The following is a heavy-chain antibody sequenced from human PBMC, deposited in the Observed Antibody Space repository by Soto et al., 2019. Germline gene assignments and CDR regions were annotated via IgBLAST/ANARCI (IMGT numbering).Heavy chain of an antibody. D-gene: IGHD3-16*01. Sequence: VQLVESGGGVVQPGESLRLSCTASGFTFSTYWMHWVRQAPGKGLVWLSRLKGDGSMTDYADSVKGRFTISRDNAENTLYLQMNGLTPEDTAIYYCARGGLYAYYQDNWGQGTLVTVSS. CDR2: LKGDGSMT. CDR1: GFTFSTYW. V-gene: IGHV3-74*01. J-gene: IGHJ4*02. CDR3: ARGGLYAYYQDN.